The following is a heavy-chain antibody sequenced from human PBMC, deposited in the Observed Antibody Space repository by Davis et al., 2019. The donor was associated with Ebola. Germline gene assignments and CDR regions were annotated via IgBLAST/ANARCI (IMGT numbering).Heavy chain of an antibody. Sequence: ASVKVSCKASGYTFTSYDINWVRQATGQGLEWMGWMNPNSGNTGYAQKFQGRVTMTRNTSISTAYMELSSLRSEDTAVYYCARVGIEITMIVRGGWFDPWGQGTLVTVSS. V-gene: IGHV1-8*01. CDR1: GYTFTSYD. CDR2: MNPNSGNT. CDR3: ARVGIEITMIVRGGWFDP. J-gene: IGHJ5*02. D-gene: IGHD3-22*01.